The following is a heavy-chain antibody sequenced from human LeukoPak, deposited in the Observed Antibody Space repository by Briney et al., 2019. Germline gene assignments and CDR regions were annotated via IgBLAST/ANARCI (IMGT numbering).Heavy chain of an antibody. CDR2: ARSGGSPI. CDR1: GFTFSSYS. J-gene: IGHJ4*02. Sequence: GGSLRLSCAASGFTFSSYSMNWVRQAPGKGLEWVSYARSGGSPIHYADSVKGRFTISRDNAKNSLYLQMNSLRVEDTAVYYCAKEADWGYHYFDYWGQGALVTVSS. V-gene: IGHV3-48*01. D-gene: IGHD7-27*01. CDR3: AKEADWGYHYFDY.